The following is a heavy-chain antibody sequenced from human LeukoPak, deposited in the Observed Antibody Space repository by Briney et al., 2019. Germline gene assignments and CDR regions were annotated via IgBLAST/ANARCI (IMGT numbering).Heavy chain of an antibody. Sequence: GESLQISCQGSGYSFTSYWIGWVRQMPGESPEWKGIIYPGDSDTRYSPSFQGQVTISADKSISTAYLQWSSLKASDTAMYYCARPGTGTTSGFDYWGQGTLVTVSS. CDR3: ARPGTGTTSGFDY. D-gene: IGHD1-1*01. J-gene: IGHJ4*02. V-gene: IGHV5-51*01. CDR2: IYPGDSDT. CDR1: GYSFTSYW.